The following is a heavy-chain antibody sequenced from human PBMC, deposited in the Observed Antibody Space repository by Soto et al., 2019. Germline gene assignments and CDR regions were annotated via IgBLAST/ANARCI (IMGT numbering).Heavy chain of an antibody. V-gene: IGHV3-74*03. CDR3: ARDNNWSYDS. D-gene: IGHD1-1*01. CDR2: IKPDGSRT. CDR1: GFTFSSYW. Sequence: PGGSLRLSCAASGFTFSSYWMHWVRQAPGEGLVWVSYIKPDGSRTKDADSVKGRFTISRDNARNTPYLRMNSLRAEDTAVYYCARDNNWSYDSWGRGTLVTVSS. J-gene: IGHJ4*02.